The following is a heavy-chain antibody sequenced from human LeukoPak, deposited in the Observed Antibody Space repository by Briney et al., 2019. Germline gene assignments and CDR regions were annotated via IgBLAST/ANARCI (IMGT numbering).Heavy chain of an antibody. V-gene: IGHV1-69*01. Sequence: SSVKVSCKASVGTFSSYAISGVRQAPGQGLEWMGGIIAIFGTAKDAQKFPGGVTITPEESTSAAYMELSSLRSQDTAVCSCGSLPVRLVPDPDSGVPAAGDAFDIWGQGTMVTVSS. CDR1: VGTFSSYA. CDR3: GSLPVRLVPDPDSGVPAAGDAFDI. CDR2: IIAIFGTA. D-gene: IGHD2-2*01. J-gene: IGHJ3*02.